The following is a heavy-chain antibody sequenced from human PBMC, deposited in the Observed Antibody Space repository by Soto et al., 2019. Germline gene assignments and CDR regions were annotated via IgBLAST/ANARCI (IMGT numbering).Heavy chain of an antibody. J-gene: IGHJ4*02. CDR2: IKSTKDGGAR. CDR1: GFMFSSAW. D-gene: IGHD1-1*01. CDR3: VEGWNDF. V-gene: IGHV3-15*01. Sequence: EVQVVESGGDLVEPGGSLRLSCVPSGFMFSSAWMSWVRQAPGKGLEWVARIKSTKDGGARDYAAPVNGRFSISRDDSKSTVYLQMNSLRAEDTALYYCVEGWNDFWGQGTLVTVSS.